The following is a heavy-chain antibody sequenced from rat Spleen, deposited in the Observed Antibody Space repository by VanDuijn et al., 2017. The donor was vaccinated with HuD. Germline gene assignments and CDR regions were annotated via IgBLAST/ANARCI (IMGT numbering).Heavy chain of an antibody. CDR2: ISYDGGNT. CDR1: GLSFSNYD. V-gene: IGHV5-20*01. Sequence: EVQLVESGGGLVQPGRSMKLSCAASGLSFSNYDMAWVRQAPTKGLEWVASISYDGGNTYYRDSVKGRFTISRDNAKSSLYLQMDSLRSEDTATYYCTTDRDWGQGVMVTVSS. CDR3: TTDRD. J-gene: IGHJ2*01.